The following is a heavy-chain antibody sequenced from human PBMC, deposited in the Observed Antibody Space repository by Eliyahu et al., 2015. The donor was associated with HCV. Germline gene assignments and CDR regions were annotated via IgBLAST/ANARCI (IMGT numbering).Heavy chain of an antibody. V-gene: IGHV3-15*01. CDR3: VTGYCSGGSCFTGIVVTGTDAFDI. Sequence: EVQLVESGGGLVKPGGSLRLSCAASGFTFGNAWMSWVGQAXGKGLXWVGRVKSKVNGGTREYAAPVKGRFTVSRDDSENTLSLQMNSLKTEDTAVYYCVTGYCSGGSCFTGIVVTGTDAFDIWGQGTMVTVSS. CDR2: VKSKVNGGTR. CDR1: GFTFGNAW. J-gene: IGHJ3*02. D-gene: IGHD2-15*01.